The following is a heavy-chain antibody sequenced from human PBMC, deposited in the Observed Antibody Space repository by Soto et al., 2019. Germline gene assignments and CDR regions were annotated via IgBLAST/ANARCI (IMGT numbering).Heavy chain of an antibody. J-gene: IGHJ4*02. CDR1: GFTFSSYA. CDR3: ARAYEGDYFDY. D-gene: IGHD3-16*01. CDR2: ISYDGSNK. V-gene: IGHV3-30-3*01. Sequence: QVQLVESGGGVVRPGRSLRLSCAASGFTFSSYAMHWVRQAPGKGLEWVAVISYDGSNKYYADSVKGRFTISRDNSKNTLYLQMNSLRAEDTAVYYCARAYEGDYFDYWGQGTLVTVSS.